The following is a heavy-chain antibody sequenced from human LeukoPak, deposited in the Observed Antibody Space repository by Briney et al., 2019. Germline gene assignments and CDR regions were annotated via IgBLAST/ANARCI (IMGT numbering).Heavy chain of an antibody. CDR2: INRDGRVN. Sequence: GGSLRLSCAPSGFALSRYWMHWVRRAPGEGLVWVSDINRDGRVNRYADSVKGQFTISRDNAKNTLYLQMNSLRAEDTAVYYCASRDYTSSKYWGQGTLVTVSS. D-gene: IGHD2-2*02. CDR1: GFALSRYW. V-gene: IGHV3-74*01. J-gene: IGHJ4*02. CDR3: ASRDYTSSKY.